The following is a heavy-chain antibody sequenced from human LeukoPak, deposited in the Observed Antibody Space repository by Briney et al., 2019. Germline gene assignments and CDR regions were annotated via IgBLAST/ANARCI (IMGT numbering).Heavy chain of an antibody. CDR2: ISAYNGNT. V-gene: IGHV1-18*01. CDR3: ARVEAYIAAPGLDPWV. J-gene: IGHJ4*02. D-gene: IGHD6-6*01. CDR1: GYTFTSYG. Sequence: ASVKVSCKASGYTFTSYGISWVRQPPAPGLEWMGWISAYNGNTNYAQKLQGRVTMTTDTSTSTAYMELRSLRSDDTAVYYCARVEAYIAAPGLDPWVWGQGTLVTVSS.